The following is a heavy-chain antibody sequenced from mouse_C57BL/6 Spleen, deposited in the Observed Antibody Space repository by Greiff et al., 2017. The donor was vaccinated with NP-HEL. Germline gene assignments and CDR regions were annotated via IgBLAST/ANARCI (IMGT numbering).Heavy chain of an antibody. J-gene: IGHJ2*01. V-gene: IGHV1-20*01. CDR3: ARGDLLWYFDD. CDR1: GYSFTGYF. Sequence: VQLQQSGPELVKPGDSVKISCKASGYSFTGYFMNWVMQSHGKSLEWIGRINPYNGDTFYNQKFKGKATLTVDKSSSTAYMELRSLTSEDSAVYYCARGDLLWYFDDWGPGTTLTVSS. CDR2: INPYNGDT. D-gene: IGHD2-1*01.